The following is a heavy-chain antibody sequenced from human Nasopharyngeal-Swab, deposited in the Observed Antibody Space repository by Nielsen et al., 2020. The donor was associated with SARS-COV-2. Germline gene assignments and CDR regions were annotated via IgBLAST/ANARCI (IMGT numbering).Heavy chain of an antibody. CDR1: GFTFDDYA. J-gene: IGHJ2*01. CDR3: AKGSGQLVLNWYFDL. CDR2: ISWNSGNI. D-gene: IGHD6-6*01. V-gene: IGHV3-9*01. Sequence: LSLTCAASGFTFDDYAMHWVRQTPGKGLEWVSGISWNSGNIDYADSVKGRFTISRDNAKNSLYLQINSLRAEDTALYYCAKGSGQLVLNWYFDLWGRGNLVTVSS.